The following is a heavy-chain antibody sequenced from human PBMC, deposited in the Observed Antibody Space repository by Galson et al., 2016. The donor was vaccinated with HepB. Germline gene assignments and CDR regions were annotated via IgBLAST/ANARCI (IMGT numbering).Heavy chain of an antibody. CDR3: ARDRDGGFWIDP. CDR1: GASISSGDYY. Sequence: TLSLTCTVSGASISSGDYYWTWIRQHPGKGLEWIGYIFYSGDTFYNPSLKSRLTMSIDASKSQFSLNLSYVTAADTAVYYCARDRDGGFWIDPWGPGTLVTVSS. V-gene: IGHV4-31*03. J-gene: IGHJ5*02. CDR2: IFYSGDT.